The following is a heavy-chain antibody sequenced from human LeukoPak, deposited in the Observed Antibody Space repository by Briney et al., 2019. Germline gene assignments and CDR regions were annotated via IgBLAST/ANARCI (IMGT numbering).Heavy chain of an antibody. Sequence: SETLSLTCTVSGGSISSYYWSWIRQPAGKGLEWIGRIYTSGSTNYNPSLKSRVTMSVDTSKNQFSLKLSSVTAADTAVYYCARDGDTAISVWFDPWGQGTLVTVSS. CDR2: IYTSGST. D-gene: IGHD5-18*01. CDR1: GGSISSYY. V-gene: IGHV4-4*07. J-gene: IGHJ5*02. CDR3: ARDGDTAISVWFDP.